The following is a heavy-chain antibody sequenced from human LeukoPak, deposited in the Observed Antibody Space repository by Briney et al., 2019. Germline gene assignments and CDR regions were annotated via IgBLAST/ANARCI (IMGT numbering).Heavy chain of an antibody. V-gene: IGHV1-69*01. CDR1: GGTFSSYA. Sequence: SVTVSCKASGGTFSSYAISWVRQAPGQGLEWMGGIIPIFGTANYAQKFQGRVTITADESTSTAYMELSSLRSEDTAVYYCASCRNIDWYRAFDIWGQGTMVTVSS. CDR2: IIPIFGTA. CDR3: ASCRNIDWYRAFDI. D-gene: IGHD3-9*01. J-gene: IGHJ3*02.